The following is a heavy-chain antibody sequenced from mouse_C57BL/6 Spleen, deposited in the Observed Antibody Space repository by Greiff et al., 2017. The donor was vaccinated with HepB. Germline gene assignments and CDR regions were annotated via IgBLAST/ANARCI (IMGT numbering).Heavy chain of an antibody. V-gene: IGHV1-5*01. J-gene: IGHJ2*01. CDR2: IYPGNSDT. Sequence: EVQLQQSGTVLARPGASVKMSCKTSGYTFTSYWMHWVKQRPGQGLEWIGAIYPGNSDTSYNQKFKGKAKLTAVTSASTAYMELSSLTNEDSAVYYCTRYGFDGYYDFDYWGQGTTLTVSS. D-gene: IGHD2-3*01. CDR1: GYTFTSYW. CDR3: TRYGFDGYYDFDY.